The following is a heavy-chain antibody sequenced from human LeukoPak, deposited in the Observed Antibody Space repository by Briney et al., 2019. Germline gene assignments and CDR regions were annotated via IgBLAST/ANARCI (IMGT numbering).Heavy chain of an antibody. Sequence: SETLSLTCTVSGASISNYYWSWIRQPPGKGLECIGYIYYNGRTNYNPSLKSRVTISLDTSKNQFSLKLSSVTAADTAVYYCARGADCSSTSSYGHWFDPWGQGTLVTVSS. J-gene: IGHJ5*02. CDR3: ARGADCSSTSSYGHWFDP. D-gene: IGHD2-2*01. V-gene: IGHV4-59*01. CDR2: IYYNGRT. CDR1: GASISNYY.